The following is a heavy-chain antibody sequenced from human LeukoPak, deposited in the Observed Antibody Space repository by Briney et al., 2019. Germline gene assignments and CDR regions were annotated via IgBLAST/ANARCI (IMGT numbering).Heavy chain of an antibody. D-gene: IGHD6-13*01. J-gene: IGHJ6*02. Sequence: GGSLRLSCAASGFTFSSYSMNWVRQAPGKGLEWVSYISSSSSTIYYADSVKGRFTISRDNAKNSLYLQMNSLRAEDTAVYYCAKQDPYSSSSYYYGMDVWGQGTTVTVSS. CDR1: GFTFSSYS. CDR3: AKQDPYSSSSYYYGMDV. CDR2: ISSSSSTI. V-gene: IGHV3-48*04.